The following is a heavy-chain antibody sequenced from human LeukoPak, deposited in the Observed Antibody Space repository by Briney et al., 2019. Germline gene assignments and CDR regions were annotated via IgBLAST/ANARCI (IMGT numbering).Heavy chain of an antibody. D-gene: IGHD6-13*01. CDR1: GFTFSDYY. CDR2: IKSKAHGGTT. J-gene: IGHJ4*02. Sequence: PGGSLRLSCAASGFTFSDYYMSWIRQAPGKGLEWVGRIKSKAHGGTTEYAAPVKGRFTISRDDSKNTLFLQMNSLQTEDAALYYCATYSSSYYYFVYWGQGTLVTVSS. CDR3: ATYSSSYYYFVY. V-gene: IGHV3-15*01.